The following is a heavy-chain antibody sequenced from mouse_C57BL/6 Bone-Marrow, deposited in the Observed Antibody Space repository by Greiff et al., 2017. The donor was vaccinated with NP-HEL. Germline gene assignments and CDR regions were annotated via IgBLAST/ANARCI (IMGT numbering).Heavy chain of an antibody. V-gene: IGHV5-15*01. Sequence: EVKLVESGGGLVQPGGSLKLSCAASGFTFSDYGMAWVRQAPRKGPEWVAFISNLAYSIYYADTVTGRFTISRENAKNTLYLEMSSLRSEDTAMYYCARPLTTVVDTDYAMDYWGQGTSVTVSS. J-gene: IGHJ4*01. CDR2: ISNLAYSI. CDR3: ARPLTTVVDTDYAMDY. CDR1: GFTFSDYG. D-gene: IGHD1-1*01.